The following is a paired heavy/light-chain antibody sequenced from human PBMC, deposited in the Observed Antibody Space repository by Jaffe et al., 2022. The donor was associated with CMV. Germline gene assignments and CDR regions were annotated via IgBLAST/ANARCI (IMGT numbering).Light chain of an antibody. J-gene: IGKJ2*01. CDR1: QSVLYSSTNKNY. Sequence: DIVMTQSPDSLAVSLGERATINCKSSQSVLYSSTNKNYLAWYQQKPGQPPKLLIYWASTREFGVPDRFTGSGSGTDFTLTISSLQAEDVAVYYCQQYYSTPLYTFGQGTKLEIK. V-gene: IGKV4-1*01. CDR3: QQYYSTPLYT. CDR2: WAS.
Heavy chain of an antibody. CDR3: AKDVIPSALIVVVPGAISPLGS. Sequence: EVQLLEFGGGLVQPGGSLRLSCAASGFTFSSYAMSWVRQAPGKGLEWVSGISGSSGSTHYADSVKGRFTISRDNSNNTLYLQMNSLRAADTAVYYCAKDVIPSALIVVVPGAISPLGSWGQGTLVTVSS. CDR1: GFTFSSYA. CDR2: ISGSSGST. J-gene: IGHJ5*02. D-gene: IGHD2-2*02. V-gene: IGHV3-23*01.